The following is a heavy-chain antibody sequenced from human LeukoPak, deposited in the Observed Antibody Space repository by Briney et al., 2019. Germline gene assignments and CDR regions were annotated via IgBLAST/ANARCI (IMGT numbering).Heavy chain of an antibody. CDR3: ARLRLTGYAYFDY. CDR1: GGSFSGYY. Sequence: SETLSLTCAVYGGSFSGYYWSWIRQPPGKGLEWIGEINHSGSTNYNPSLKSRVAISVDTSKNQFSLKLSSVTAADTAVYYCARLRLTGYAYFDYWGQGTLVTVSS. V-gene: IGHV4-34*01. D-gene: IGHD3-9*01. J-gene: IGHJ4*02. CDR2: INHSGST.